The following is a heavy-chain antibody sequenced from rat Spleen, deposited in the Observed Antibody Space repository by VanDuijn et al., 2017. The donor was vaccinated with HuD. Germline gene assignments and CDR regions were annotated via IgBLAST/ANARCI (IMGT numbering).Heavy chain of an antibody. D-gene: IGHD1-12*03. CDR1: GYSITSSYR. Sequence: EVQLQESGPGLVKPSQSLSLTCSVTGYSITSSYRWNWIRKFPGNKLEWMGYINSAGSTNYNPSLKSRISITRDTSKNQFFLQVNSVTTEDTATYYCARSGITMMVIITYYVMDAWGQGASVTVSS. CDR2: INSAGST. CDR3: ARSGITMMVIITYYVMDA. J-gene: IGHJ4*01. V-gene: IGHV3-3*01.